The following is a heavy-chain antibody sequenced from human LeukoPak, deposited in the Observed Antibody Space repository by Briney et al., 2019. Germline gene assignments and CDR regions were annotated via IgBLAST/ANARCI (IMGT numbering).Heavy chain of an antibody. D-gene: IGHD7-27*01. V-gene: IGHV4-61*08. J-gene: IGHJ5*02. CDR3: ARGGRYLGQNWFDP. Sequence: SETLSLTCTVSGGSISSGGYYWSWIRQPPGKGLEWIGYIYYSGSTNYNPSLKCRVTISVDTSKNQFSLKLSSVTAADTAVYYCARGGRYLGQNWFDPWGQGTLVTVSS. CDR1: GGSISSGGYY. CDR2: IYYSGST.